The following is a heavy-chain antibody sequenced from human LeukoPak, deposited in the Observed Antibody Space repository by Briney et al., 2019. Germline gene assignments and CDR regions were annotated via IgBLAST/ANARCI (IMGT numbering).Heavy chain of an antibody. V-gene: IGHV3-49*04. CDR1: GFTFGDYA. CDR2: IRSKAYGGTT. J-gene: IGHJ4*02. Sequence: QPGGSLRLSCTASGFTFGDYAMSWVRQAPGKGLEWVGFIRSKAYGGTTEYAASVKGRFTISRDDSKSIAYLQMNSLKTEDTAVYYCTSGIVGATKAYYWGQGTLVTVSS. CDR3: TSGIVGATKAYY. D-gene: IGHD1-26*01.